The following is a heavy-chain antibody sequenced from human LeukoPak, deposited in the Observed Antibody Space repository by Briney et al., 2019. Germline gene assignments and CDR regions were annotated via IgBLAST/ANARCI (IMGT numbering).Heavy chain of an antibody. Sequence: KPSETLSLTCTVSGYSISSGYYWGWIRQPPGKGLEWIGSIYHSGSTYYNPSLKSRVTISVDTSKNQFSLKLSSVTAADTAVYYCARLRLREVYYFDYWGQGTLVTVSS. J-gene: IGHJ4*02. CDR2: IYHSGST. CDR3: ARLRLREVYYFDY. D-gene: IGHD5-12*01. CDR1: GYSISSGYY. V-gene: IGHV4-38-2*02.